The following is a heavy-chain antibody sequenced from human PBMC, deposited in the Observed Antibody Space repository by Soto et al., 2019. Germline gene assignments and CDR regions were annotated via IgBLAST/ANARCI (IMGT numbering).Heavy chain of an antibody. CDR2: ISAYNGNT. Sequence: QVQLVQSGAEVKKPGASVKVSCKASGYTFTNFGISWVRQAPGQGLEWMGWISAYNGNTNYAQKFQGRVTMTTHTCTNTAYMEVRSLRLDGPAMYYCARGGTPIAYGGQGTLVTV. D-gene: IGHD3-16*01. V-gene: IGHV1-18*01. CDR3: ARGGTPIAY. CDR1: GYTFTNFG. J-gene: IGHJ4*02.